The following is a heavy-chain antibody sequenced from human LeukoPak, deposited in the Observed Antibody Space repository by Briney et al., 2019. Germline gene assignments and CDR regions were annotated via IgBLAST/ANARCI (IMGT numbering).Heavy chain of an antibody. Sequence: GGPLRPSCEHSGIIFINAWMTWVRQAPWNGPVLLCRIKAKRQGATRDYAAPVKDRFSISRDDSKNTVYLQSNSLKIEDTAVYFCTTWDENYSSSAHWDDAFAIWGQGTKVTVSS. CDR2: IKAKRQGATR. J-gene: IGHJ3*02. D-gene: IGHD4-11*01. CDR3: TTWDENYSSSAHWDDAFAI. CDR1: GIIFINAW. V-gene: IGHV3-15*01.